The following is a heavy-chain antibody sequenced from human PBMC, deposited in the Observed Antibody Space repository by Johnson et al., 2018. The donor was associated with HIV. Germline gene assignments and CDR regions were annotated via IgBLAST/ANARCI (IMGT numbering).Heavy chain of an antibody. J-gene: IGHJ3*02. Sequence: QVQLVESGGGVVQPGGSLRLSCAASGFTFSSYGMHWVRQAPGKGLEWVALIRYDGSNKFYADSVKGRFTISRDNSKNTLYLQMNSLRTEDTAMYYCARERGYFGNPAFDIRGQGTMVTVSS. CDR3: ARERGYFGNPAFDI. CDR1: GFTFSSYG. CDR2: IRYDGSNK. D-gene: IGHD4-23*01. V-gene: IGHV3-30*02.